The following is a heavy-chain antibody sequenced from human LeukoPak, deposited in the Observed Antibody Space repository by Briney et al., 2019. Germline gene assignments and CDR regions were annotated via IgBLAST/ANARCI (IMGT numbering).Heavy chain of an antibody. D-gene: IGHD6-13*01. CDR2: IWYDGSNK. Sequence: GGSLRLSCAASGFTFSSYGMHWGRQAPGKGLEWVAVIWYDGSNKYYADSVEGRFTISRDNSKNTLYLQMNSLRAEDTAVYYCARGYSSSWFPFDYWGQGTLVTVSS. CDR1: GFTFSSYG. CDR3: ARGYSSSWFPFDY. V-gene: IGHV3-33*01. J-gene: IGHJ4*02.